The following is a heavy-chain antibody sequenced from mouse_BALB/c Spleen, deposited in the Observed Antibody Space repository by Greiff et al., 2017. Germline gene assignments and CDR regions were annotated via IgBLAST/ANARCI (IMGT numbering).Heavy chain of an antibody. CDR1: GYTFTDYE. V-gene: IGHV1-15*01. J-gene: IGHJ2*01. CDR3: TRRVYYFDY. Sequence: QVQLQQSGAELVRPGASVTLSCKASGYTFTDYEMHWVKQTPVHGLEWIGAIDPETGGTAYNQKFKGKATLTADKSSSTAYMELRSLTSEDSAVYYCTRRVYYFDYWGQGTTLTVSS. CDR2: IDPETGGT.